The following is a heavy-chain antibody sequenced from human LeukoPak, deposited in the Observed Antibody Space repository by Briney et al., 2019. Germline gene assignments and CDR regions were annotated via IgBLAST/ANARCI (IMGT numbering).Heavy chain of an antibody. J-gene: IGHJ4*02. V-gene: IGHV4-59*01. CDR2: IHYSGST. CDR3: ARTNSYGYATY. Sequence: SETLSLTCTVSGGSISSYYWSWIRQPPGKGLEWIGYIHYSGSTNYNPSLKSRVTISVDTSKNQFSLKLSSVTAADTAVYYCARTNSYGYATYWGQGTLVTVSS. D-gene: IGHD5-18*01. CDR1: GGSISSYY.